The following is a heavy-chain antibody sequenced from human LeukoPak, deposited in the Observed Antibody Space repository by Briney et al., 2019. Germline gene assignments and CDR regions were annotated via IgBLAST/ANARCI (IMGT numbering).Heavy chain of an antibody. D-gene: IGHD2-2*01. CDR3: ARGPRVFGVPAATYYFDY. V-gene: IGHV1-69*13. Sequence: ASVKVSCKASGGTLSSYAISWVRQAPGQGLEWMGGIIPIFGTANYAQKFQGRVTITADESTSTAYMELSSLRSEDTAVYYCARGPRVFGVPAATYYFDYWGQGTLVTVSS. J-gene: IGHJ4*02. CDR1: GGTLSSYA. CDR2: IIPIFGTA.